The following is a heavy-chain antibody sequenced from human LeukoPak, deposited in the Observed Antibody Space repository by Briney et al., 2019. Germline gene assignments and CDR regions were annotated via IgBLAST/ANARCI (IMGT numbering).Heavy chain of an antibody. Sequence: HGESLKISCKGSGYSFTSYWIGWVRQMPGEGLEWMGIIYPGDSDTRYSPSFQGQVTTSADKSISTAYLQWSSLKASDTAMYYCARITMVRGLMGDYWGQGTLVTVSS. CDR3: ARITMVRGLMGDY. CDR1: GYSFTSYW. D-gene: IGHD3-10*01. V-gene: IGHV5-51*01. CDR2: IYPGDSDT. J-gene: IGHJ4*02.